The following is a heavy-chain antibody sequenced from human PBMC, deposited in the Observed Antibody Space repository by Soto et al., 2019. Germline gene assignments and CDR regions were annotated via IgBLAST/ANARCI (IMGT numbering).Heavy chain of an antibody. D-gene: IGHD6-13*01. CDR1: GFTFSSYA. J-gene: IGHJ5*02. Sequence: QPGGSLRLSCAASGFTFSSYAMHWVRQAPGKGLEWVAVISYDGSNKYYADSVKGRFTISRDNSKNTLYLQMNSLRAEDTAVYYCARDLTSSWYAPTTPKRFDPWGQGTLVTVSS. CDR2: ISYDGSNK. V-gene: IGHV3-30-3*01. CDR3: ARDLTSSWYAPTTPKRFDP.